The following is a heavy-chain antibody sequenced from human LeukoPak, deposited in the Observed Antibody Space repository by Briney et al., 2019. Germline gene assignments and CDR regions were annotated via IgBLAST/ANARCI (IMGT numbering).Heavy chain of an antibody. Sequence: GGSLRLSCAASGFTFSSYAISWVRQAPGKGLEWVSATSGSGGSTYYADSVKGRFTISRDNSKNTLYLQMNSLRAEDTAVYYCAKGGFWSGSSIRPDYYMDVWGKGTTVTVSS. CDR3: AKGGFWSGSSIRPDYYMDV. J-gene: IGHJ6*03. CDR1: GFTFSSYA. V-gene: IGHV3-23*01. CDR2: TSGSGGST. D-gene: IGHD3-3*01.